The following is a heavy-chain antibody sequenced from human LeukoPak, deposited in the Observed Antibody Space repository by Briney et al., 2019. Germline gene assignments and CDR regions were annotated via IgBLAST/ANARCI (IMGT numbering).Heavy chain of an antibody. CDR2: IYSTGTT. Sequence: TGGSLRLSCAASGFTVSSNYMSWVRQAPGKGLEWVSVIYSTGTTYYADSVKGRFTISRDNSKNTLYLQMNSLRVEDTAVYYCARQPYFDYWSQGTLVTVSS. V-gene: IGHV3-66*04. J-gene: IGHJ4*02. CDR3: ARQPYFDY. CDR1: GFTVSSNY.